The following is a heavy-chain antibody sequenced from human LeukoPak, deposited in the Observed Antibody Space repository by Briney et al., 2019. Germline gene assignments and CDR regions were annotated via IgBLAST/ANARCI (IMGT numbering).Heavy chain of an antibody. CDR3: ARDTRRVVIPNFDY. V-gene: IGHV3-7*01. CDR2: IKQDGSEK. J-gene: IGHJ4*02. CDR1: GFTFSSYW. D-gene: IGHD3-22*01. Sequence: GGSLRLSCAASGFTFSSYWMSWVRQAPGKGLEWVANIKQDGSEKYYVDSVKGRFTISRDNAKNSLYLQMNSLRAEDTAVYYCARDTRRVVIPNFDYWGQGTLVTVSS.